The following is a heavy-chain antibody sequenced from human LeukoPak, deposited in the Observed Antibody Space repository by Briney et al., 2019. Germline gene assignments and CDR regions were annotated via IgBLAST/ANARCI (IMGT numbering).Heavy chain of an antibody. CDR3: AKDRRGYSYGSDAFDI. J-gene: IGHJ3*02. D-gene: IGHD5-18*01. V-gene: IGHV3-23*01. CDR2: ISGSGGST. Sequence: GGSLRLSCAASGFTFSSSAMNWVRQAPGKGLEWVSAISGSGGSTYYADSVKGRFTISRDNSKNTLYLQMNSLRAEDTAVYYCAKDRRGYSYGSDAFDIWGQGTMVTVSS. CDR1: GFTFSSSA.